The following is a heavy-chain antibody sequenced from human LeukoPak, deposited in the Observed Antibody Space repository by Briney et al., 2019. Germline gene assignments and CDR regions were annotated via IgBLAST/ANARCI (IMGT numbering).Heavy chain of an antibody. CDR3: ARIGATVPYFDY. J-gene: IGHJ4*02. V-gene: IGHV4-34*01. D-gene: IGHD4-11*01. CDR2: INHSGST. CDR1: GGSFSGYY. Sequence: AETLSLTCAVYGGSFSGYYWSRIRQPPGKALEWIGEINHSGSTNYNPSLKSRVTISVDTSKNQFSLKLSSVTAADTAVYYCARIGATVPYFDYWGQGTLVTVSS.